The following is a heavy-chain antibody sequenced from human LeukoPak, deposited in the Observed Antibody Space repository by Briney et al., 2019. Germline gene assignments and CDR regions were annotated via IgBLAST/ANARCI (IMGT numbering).Heavy chain of an antibody. V-gene: IGHV4-59*12. CDR3: ARWSIVGEVFDY. CDR2: IYYSGST. J-gene: IGHJ4*02. D-gene: IGHD1-26*01. Sequence: SETLSLTCTVSSGSISSYYCSWIRQPPGKGLEWIGYIYYSGSTNYNPSLKSRVTISVDTSKNQFSLKLSSVTAADTAVYYCARWSIVGEVFDYWGQGTLVTVSS. CDR1: SGSISSYY.